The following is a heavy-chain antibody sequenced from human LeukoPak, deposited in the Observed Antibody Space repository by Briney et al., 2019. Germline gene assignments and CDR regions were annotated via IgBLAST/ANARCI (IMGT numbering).Heavy chain of an antibody. D-gene: IGHD3-16*01. CDR2: ISAYNGNT. J-gene: IGHJ4*02. V-gene: IGHV1-18*01. CDR3: AREKNLPYYDYVWGSRALDY. Sequence: ASVKVSCKASGYTFTSYGISWVRQAPGQGLERMGWISAYNGNTNYAQKLQGRVTMTTDTSTSTAYMELRSLRSDDTAVYYCAREKNLPYYDYVWGSRALDYWGQGTLVTVSS. CDR1: GYTFTSYG.